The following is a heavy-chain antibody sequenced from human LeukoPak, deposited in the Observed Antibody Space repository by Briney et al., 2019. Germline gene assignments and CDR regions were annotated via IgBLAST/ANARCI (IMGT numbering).Heavy chain of an antibody. CDR1: GGSISSSSYY. Sequence: SETLSLTCTVSGGSISSSSYYWGWIRQPPGKGLEWIGSIYYSGSTYYNPSLKSRVTISVDTSKNQFSLKLSSVTAADTAVYYCARVNYYDSSGYYYYPGPFFDYWGQGTLVTVSS. J-gene: IGHJ4*02. D-gene: IGHD3-22*01. CDR3: ARVNYYDSSGYYYYPGPFFDY. V-gene: IGHV4-39*01. CDR2: IYYSGST.